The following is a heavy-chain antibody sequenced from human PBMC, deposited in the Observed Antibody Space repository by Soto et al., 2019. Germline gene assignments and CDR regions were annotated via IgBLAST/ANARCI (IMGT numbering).Heavy chain of an antibody. CDR1: GGSISSYY. V-gene: IGHV4-59*01. D-gene: IGHD2-15*01. J-gene: IGHJ6*03. CDR3: ARDFSYCSGGSCYLYMDV. Sequence: SETLSLTCTVSGGSISSYYRSWIRQPPGKGLEWIGYIYYSGSTNYNPSLKSRVTISVDTSKNQFSLKLSSVTAADTAVYYCARDFSYCSGGSCYLYMDVWGKGTTVTVSS. CDR2: IYYSGST.